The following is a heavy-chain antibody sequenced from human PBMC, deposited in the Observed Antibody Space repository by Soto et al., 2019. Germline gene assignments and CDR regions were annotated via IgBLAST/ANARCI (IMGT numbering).Heavy chain of an antibody. Sequence: QVQLVESGGGVVQPGRSLRLSCAPSGFTFSSYVMHWVRQAPGKGLEWVAVISYEGSTKYYADSVKGRFTISRDNPKNTLYLQMDSLRADDTAVYYCAKDGGFDYGFWYFDVWGRGTLVTVSS. V-gene: IGHV3-30-3*01. D-gene: IGHD4-17*01. J-gene: IGHJ2*01. CDR2: ISYEGSTK. CDR1: GFTFSSYV. CDR3: AKDGGFDYGFWYFDV.